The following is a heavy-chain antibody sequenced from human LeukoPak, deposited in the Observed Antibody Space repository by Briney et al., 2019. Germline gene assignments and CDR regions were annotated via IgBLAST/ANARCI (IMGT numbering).Heavy chain of an antibody. V-gene: IGHV3-21*01. D-gene: IGHD3-10*01. CDR1: GFTFSSYS. CDR3: ARGAYGSGSYGDNWFDP. Sequence: GGSLRLSCAASGFTFSSYSMNWVRQAPGKGLEWVSSISSSSSYIYYADSVKGRFTISRDNSKNTLYLQMNSLRAEDTAVYYCARGAYGSGSYGDNWFDPWGQGTLVTVSS. J-gene: IGHJ5*02. CDR2: ISSSSSYI.